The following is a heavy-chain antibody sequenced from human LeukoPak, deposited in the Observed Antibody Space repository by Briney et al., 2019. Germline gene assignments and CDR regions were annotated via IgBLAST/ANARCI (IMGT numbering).Heavy chain of an antibody. CDR2: INPSGGST. J-gene: IGHJ6*02. V-gene: IGHV1-46*01. CDR1: GYTFTSYY. Sequence: ASVKVSCKASGYTFTSYYMHWVRQAPGQGPEWMGIINPSGGSTSYAQKFQGRVTMTRDTSTSTVYMELSSLRSEDTAVYYCARDRAVAGTDPTSGIYYYSYGMDVWGQGTTVTVSS. D-gene: IGHD6-19*01. CDR3: ARDRAVAGTDPTSGIYYYSYGMDV.